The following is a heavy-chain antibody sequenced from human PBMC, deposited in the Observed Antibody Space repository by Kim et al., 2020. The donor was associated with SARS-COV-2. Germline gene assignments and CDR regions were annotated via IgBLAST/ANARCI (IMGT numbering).Heavy chain of an antibody. CDR2: ST. CDR3: VKVQGLHGDY. Sequence: STYYADSVKGRFTISRDNSKNTLYLQMSSLRAEDTAVYYCVKVQGLHGDYWGQGTLVTVSS. V-gene: IGHV3-64D*09. J-gene: IGHJ4*02. D-gene: IGHD6-25*01.